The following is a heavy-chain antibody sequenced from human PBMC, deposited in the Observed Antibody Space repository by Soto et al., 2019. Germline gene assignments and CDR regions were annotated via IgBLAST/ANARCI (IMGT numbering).Heavy chain of an antibody. CDR2: ISAYNGNT. CDR3: ARTPSYYGSGSRYNWFDP. CDR1: GYTFTSYG. V-gene: IGHV1-18*01. D-gene: IGHD3-10*01. J-gene: IGHJ5*02. Sequence: QVQLVQSGAEVKKPGASVKVSCKASGYTFTSYGISWVRQAPGQGLEWMGWISAYNGNTNYAQKLQGRVTMTTDTATSTAYMELRSLRSDDTAVYYCARTPSYYGSGSRYNWFDPWGQGTLVTVSS.